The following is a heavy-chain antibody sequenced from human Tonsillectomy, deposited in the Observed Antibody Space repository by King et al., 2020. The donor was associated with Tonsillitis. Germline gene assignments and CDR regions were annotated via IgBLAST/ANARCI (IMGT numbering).Heavy chain of an antibody. D-gene: IGHD2-15*01. CDR1: GGTFSSYA. CDR2: IIPIFGTA. Sequence: QLVQSGAEVKKPGSSVKVSCKASGGTFSSYAISWVRQAPGQGLEWMGGIIPIFGTANYAQKFQGRVTITADESTSTAYMELSSLRSEDTAVYYCAGERGILRYCSGGSCFDAFDIWGQGTMVTVSS. J-gene: IGHJ3*02. CDR3: AGERGILRYCSGGSCFDAFDI. V-gene: IGHV1-69*01.